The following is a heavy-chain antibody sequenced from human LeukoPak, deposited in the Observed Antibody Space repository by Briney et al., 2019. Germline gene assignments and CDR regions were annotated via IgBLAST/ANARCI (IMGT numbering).Heavy chain of an antibody. Sequence: SETLSLTCAVYGGSFSGYYWSWIRQPPGKGLEWIGEINHSGSTNYNLSLKSRVTISVDTSKNQFSLKLSSVTAADTAVYYCARGLYCSGGSCYRPFDYWGQGTLVTVSS. D-gene: IGHD2-15*01. CDR2: INHSGST. CDR1: GGSFSGYY. J-gene: IGHJ4*02. V-gene: IGHV4-34*01. CDR3: ARGLYCSGGSCYRPFDY.